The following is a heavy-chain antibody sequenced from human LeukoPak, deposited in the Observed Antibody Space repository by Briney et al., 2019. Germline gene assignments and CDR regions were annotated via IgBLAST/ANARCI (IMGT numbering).Heavy chain of an antibody. V-gene: IGHV1-18*01. CDR3: ARVKGYSSSWYPATGDFDY. Sequence: ASVNVSCKASGYTFTSYGISWVRQAPGQGLEWMGWISAYNGNTNYAQKLQGRVTMTTDTSTSTAYMELRSLRSDDTAVYYCARVKGYSSSWYPATGDFDYWGQGTLVTVSS. CDR2: ISAYNGNT. J-gene: IGHJ4*02. CDR1: GYTFTSYG. D-gene: IGHD6-13*01.